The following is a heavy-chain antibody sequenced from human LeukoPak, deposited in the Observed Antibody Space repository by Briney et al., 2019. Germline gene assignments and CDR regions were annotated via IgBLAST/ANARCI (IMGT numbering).Heavy chain of an antibody. D-gene: IGHD4-23*01. V-gene: IGHV1-69*06. CDR3: ARDRWPATFDY. CDR2: IIPIFGTA. J-gene: IGHJ4*02. Sequence: GASVKVSCKASGGTFSSYAISWVRQAPGQGLEWMGEIIPIFGTANYAQKFQGRVTITADKSTSTAYMELSSLRSEDTAVYYCARDRWPATFDYWGQGTLVTVSS. CDR1: GGTFSSYA.